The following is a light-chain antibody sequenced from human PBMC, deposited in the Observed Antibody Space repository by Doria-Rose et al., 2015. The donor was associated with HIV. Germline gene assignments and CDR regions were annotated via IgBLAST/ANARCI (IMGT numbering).Light chain of an antibody. Sequence: QSVLTQPPSVSGAPGQRVAISCTGSRSNIGAGFDVNSDPQVPRTAPKLLIHGNTNRPSGVPDRFSGSKSGTSASLAISGLRAEDEADYYCQSYDSRPSVYVFGTGTKVTVL. CDR3: QSYDSRPSVYV. J-gene: IGLJ1*01. CDR2: GNT. CDR1: RSNIGAGFD. V-gene: IGLV1-40*01.